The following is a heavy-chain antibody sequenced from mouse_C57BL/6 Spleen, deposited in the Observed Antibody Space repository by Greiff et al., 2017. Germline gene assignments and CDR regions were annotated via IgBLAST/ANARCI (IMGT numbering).Heavy chain of an antibody. V-gene: IGHV5-16*01. CDR2: INYDGSST. Sequence: EVQVVESEGGLVQPGSSMKLSCTASGFTFSDYYMAWVRQVPEKGLEWVANINYDGSSTYYLDSLKSRFIISRDNAKNILYLQMSSLKSEDTATYYCARDRRYYGSSPYFDYGGQGTTLTVSS. D-gene: IGHD1-1*01. J-gene: IGHJ2*01. CDR3: ARDRRYYGSSPYFDY. CDR1: GFTFSDYY.